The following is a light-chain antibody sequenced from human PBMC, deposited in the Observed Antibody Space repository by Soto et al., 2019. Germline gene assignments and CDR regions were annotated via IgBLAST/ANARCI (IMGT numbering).Light chain of an antibody. Sequence: QSVLTQSPSASASLGASVKLTCTLSSGHSSYAIAWHQQQPEKGPRYLMKLNSDGSHSKGDGIPDRFSGSSSGADRYLTISNLQFEDEADYFCETWDSNTRVFGGGTKLTVL. CDR3: ETWDSNTRV. V-gene: IGLV4-69*01. J-gene: IGLJ2*01. CDR2: LNSDGSH. CDR1: SGHSSYA.